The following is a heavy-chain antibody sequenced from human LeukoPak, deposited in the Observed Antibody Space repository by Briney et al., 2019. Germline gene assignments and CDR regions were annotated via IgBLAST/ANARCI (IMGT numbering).Heavy chain of an antibody. V-gene: IGHV1-2*02. D-gene: IGHD3-3*01. Sequence: ASVKVSCKASGYTFTGYYMHWVRQAPGQGLEWMGWINPNSGGTNYAQKFQGRVTMTRDTSISTAYMELSRLRSDDTAVYYCARDPRAYDFWSGYYKDNWFDPWGQGTLVTVSS. CDR3: ARDPRAYDFWSGYYKDNWFDP. CDR2: INPNSGGT. J-gene: IGHJ5*02. CDR1: GYTFTGYY.